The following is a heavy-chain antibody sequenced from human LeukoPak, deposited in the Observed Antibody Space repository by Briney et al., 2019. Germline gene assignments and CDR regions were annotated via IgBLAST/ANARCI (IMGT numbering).Heavy chain of an antibody. CDR1: GFSVSKNY. D-gene: IGHD5-12*01. CDR2: IYSGGNT. CDR3: ARDSGYSGFALDL. V-gene: IGHV3-66*01. Sequence: PGGSLRLSCAASGFSVSKNYMSWVRQAPGKGLEWISLIYSGGNTYYADSVKGRFSISRDNPRNSLYLQMYSLRAEDTAVYYRARDSGYSGFALDLWGQGSLVTVFS. J-gene: IGHJ5*02.